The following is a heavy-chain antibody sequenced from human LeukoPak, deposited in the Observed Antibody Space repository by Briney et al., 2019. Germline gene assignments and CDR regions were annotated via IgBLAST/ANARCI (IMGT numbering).Heavy chain of an antibody. J-gene: IGHJ1*01. V-gene: IGHV4-59*01. CDR1: GGSISSYY. CDR2: IYYSGST. D-gene: IGHD3-22*01. CDR3: ARGGNMIVVATAFQH. Sequence: SETLSLTCTVSGGSISSYYWSWIRQPPGKGLEWIGYIYYSGSTNYNPSLKSRVTISVDTSKNQFSLKLSSVTAADTAVYYRARGGNMIVVATAFQHWGQGTLVTVSS.